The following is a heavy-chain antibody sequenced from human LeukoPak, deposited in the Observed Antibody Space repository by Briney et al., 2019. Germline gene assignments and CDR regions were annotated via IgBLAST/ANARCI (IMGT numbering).Heavy chain of an antibody. CDR3: AKHIYGVVSIQQ. D-gene: IGHD3-3*01. CDR2: IKNKANSYTT. CDR1: GFTFSDHY. Sequence: PGGSLRLSCTASGFTFSDHYMDWVRQAPGKGLEWVGRIKNKANSYTTEYAASVKGRFTISRDDSKSSLYLQMNSLKTEDTAVYYCAKHIYGVVSIQQWGQGTLVTVSS. J-gene: IGHJ1*01. V-gene: IGHV3-72*01.